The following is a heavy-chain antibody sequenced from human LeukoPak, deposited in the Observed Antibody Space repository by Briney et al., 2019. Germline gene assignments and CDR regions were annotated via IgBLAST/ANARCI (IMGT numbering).Heavy chain of an antibody. J-gene: IGHJ4*02. CDR2: IYYSGST. Sequence: SQTLSLTCTVSGGSISSGDYYWSWIRQPPGKGLEWIGYIYYSGSTYYNTSLKSRVTISVDTSKNQFSLSLGSLTATETVVYYCARHLTYFVYWGQGTLVPVPS. CDR3: ARHLTYFVY. V-gene: IGHV4-30-4*08. CDR1: GGSISSGDYY.